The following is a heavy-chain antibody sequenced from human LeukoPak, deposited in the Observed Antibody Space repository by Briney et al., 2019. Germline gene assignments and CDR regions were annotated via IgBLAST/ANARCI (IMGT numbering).Heavy chain of an antibody. CDR3: ARGHSSGWYGSNWYFDL. Sequence: SQTLSLTCAISGDSVSSNSAAWNWIRQSPSRGLERLGRTYYRSKWYNDYAVSVKSRIAINPDTSKNQFSLQLNSVTPEDTAVYYCARGHSSGWYGSNWYFDLWGRGTLVTVSS. J-gene: IGHJ2*01. D-gene: IGHD6-19*01. CDR1: GDSVSSNSAA. CDR2: TYYRSKWYN. V-gene: IGHV6-1*01.